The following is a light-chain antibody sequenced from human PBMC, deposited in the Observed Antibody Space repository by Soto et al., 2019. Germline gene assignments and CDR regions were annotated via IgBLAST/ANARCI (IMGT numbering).Light chain of an antibody. CDR2: AAS. CDR3: QQSDNTPPR. J-gene: IGKJ1*01. CDR1: QNISNH. V-gene: IGKV1-39*01. Sequence: DIQMTQSPSSLSASVEDRVIITCRASQNISNHLNWYQQKPGKAPKLLIYAASNLQSGVPSRFSGSGSGTDFTLTISSLQPEDFATYYCQQSDNTPPRFSQGTKVDIK.